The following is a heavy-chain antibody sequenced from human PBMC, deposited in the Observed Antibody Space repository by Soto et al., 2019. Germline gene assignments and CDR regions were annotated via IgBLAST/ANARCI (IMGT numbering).Heavy chain of an antibody. CDR3: ARLVAPGIAAAVSFSLAMNWFDP. CDR1: GYSFTSYW. Sequence: GESLKISCKGSGYSFTSYWISWVRQMPGKGLEWMGRIDPSDSYTNYSPSFQGHVTISADKSISTAYLQWSSLKASDTAMYHCARLVAPGIAAAVSFSLAMNWFDPWGQGTLVTVSS. CDR2: IDPSDSYT. J-gene: IGHJ5*02. D-gene: IGHD6-13*01. V-gene: IGHV5-10-1*01.